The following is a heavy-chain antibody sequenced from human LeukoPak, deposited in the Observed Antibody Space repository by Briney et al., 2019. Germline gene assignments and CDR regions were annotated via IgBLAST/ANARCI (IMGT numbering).Heavy chain of an antibody. Sequence: GGSLRLSCAASGFTFSSYSMNWVRQAPGKGLEWVSSISSSSSYIYYADSVKGRFIISRDNAKNSLYLQMNSLRAEDTAVYYCARDGMAQSGFDYWGQGTLVTVSS. CDR3: ARDGMAQSGFDY. CDR1: GFTFSSYS. D-gene: IGHD5-24*01. CDR2: ISSSSSYI. J-gene: IGHJ4*02. V-gene: IGHV3-21*01.